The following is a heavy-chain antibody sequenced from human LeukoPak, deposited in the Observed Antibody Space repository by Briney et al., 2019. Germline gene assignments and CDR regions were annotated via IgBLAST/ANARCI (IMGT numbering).Heavy chain of an antibody. CDR3: ARNVRSPNWFDP. D-gene: IGHD3-16*01. Sequence: GGSLRLSCAASGFTFSSYSMNWVRQAPGKGLEWVSSISSSSSYIYYADSVKGRFTISRDNAKNSLYLQMNSLRAEDTAVYYCARNVRSPNWFDPWGQGTLVTVSS. CDR1: GFTFSSYS. J-gene: IGHJ5*02. CDR2: ISSSSSYI. V-gene: IGHV3-21*01.